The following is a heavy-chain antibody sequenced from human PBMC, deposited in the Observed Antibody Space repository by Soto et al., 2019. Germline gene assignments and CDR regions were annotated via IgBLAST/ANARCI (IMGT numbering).Heavy chain of an antibody. CDR1: GGSISSSSYY. CDR3: ARLGGPRKYYDFWSASV. CDR2: IYYSGST. J-gene: IGHJ6*02. V-gene: IGHV4-39*01. D-gene: IGHD3-3*01. Sequence: SETLSLTCTVSGGSISSSSYYWGWIRQPPGKGLEWIGSIYYSGSTYYNPSLKSRVTISVDTSKNQFSLKLSSVTAADTAVYYCARLGGPRKYYDFWSASVWGQGTTVTAP.